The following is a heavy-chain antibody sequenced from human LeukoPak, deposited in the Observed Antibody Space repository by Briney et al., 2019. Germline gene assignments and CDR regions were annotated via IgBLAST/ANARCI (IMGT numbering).Heavy chain of an antibody. CDR2: ISGSGGST. V-gene: IGHV3-23*01. CDR3: AKAPGHSIYYGAKGPFDY. J-gene: IGHJ4*02. CDR1: GFTFSSDA. Sequence: GGSLRLSCAASGFTFSSDAMSWVRQAPGKGLEWVSAISGSGGSTYYADSVKGRFTISRDNSKNTLYLQMNSLRAEDTAVYYCAKAPGHSIYYGAKGPFDYWGQGTLVTVSS. D-gene: IGHD3-22*01.